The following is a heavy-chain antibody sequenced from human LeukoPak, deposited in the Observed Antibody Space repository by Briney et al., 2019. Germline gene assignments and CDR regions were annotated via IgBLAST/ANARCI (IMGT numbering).Heavy chain of an antibody. CDR1: GGSFSGYY. J-gene: IGHJ5*02. D-gene: IGHD6-13*01. V-gene: IGHV4-34*01. CDR3: ARHVSSSWYNGFDP. Sequence: PSETLSLTCAVYGGSFSGYYWSWIRQPPGKGLEWIGEINHSGSTNYNPSLKSRVTISVDTSKNQFSLKLSSVTAADTAVYYCARHVSSSWYNGFDPWGQGTLVTVSS. CDR2: INHSGST.